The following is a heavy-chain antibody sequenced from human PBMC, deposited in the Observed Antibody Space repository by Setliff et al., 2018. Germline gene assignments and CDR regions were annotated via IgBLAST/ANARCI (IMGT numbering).Heavy chain of an antibody. Sequence: PGESLKISCAASGFTFSTYWMSWVRQTPGKGLEWVANIKQDGSDIKYVDSVKGRFTISRDNAKNSLYLQMNNLRAEDTAVYHCARGARLYETDHHYYGWLDPRGQGTLVTVSS. CDR1: GFTFSTYW. D-gene: IGHD3-22*01. CDR3: ARGARLYETDHHYYGWLDP. V-gene: IGHV3-7*01. J-gene: IGHJ5*02. CDR2: IKQDGSDI.